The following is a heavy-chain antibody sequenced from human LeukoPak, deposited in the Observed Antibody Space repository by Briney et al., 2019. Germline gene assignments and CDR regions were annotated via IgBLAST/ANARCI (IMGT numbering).Heavy chain of an antibody. Sequence: SETLSLTCTVSGGSVSDYYWSWIRQSPGKGLEWIGYLYYTGSTSYNPSLKSRVTISADTSKNQFSLKLYSVTAADTAVYYCATRKLGNDYWGQGTLVTVSS. CDR2: LYYTGST. D-gene: IGHD7-27*01. CDR3: ATRKLGNDY. CDR1: GGSVSDYY. J-gene: IGHJ4*02. V-gene: IGHV4-59*02.